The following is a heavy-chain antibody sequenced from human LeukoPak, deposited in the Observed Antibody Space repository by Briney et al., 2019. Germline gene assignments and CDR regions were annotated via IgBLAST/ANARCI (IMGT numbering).Heavy chain of an antibody. Sequence: GGSLRLSCAASGFSISGYAINWVRQAPGKGLEWVSAVTTSGGNTFYADSVKGRFTISRDNSKNTLYLQMSSLTAEDTAVYYCAKAIYSHGSVHRWGQGILVTVSS. CDR1: GFSISGYA. D-gene: IGHD5-18*01. CDR2: VTTSGGNT. V-gene: IGHV3-23*01. CDR3: AKAIYSHGSVHR. J-gene: IGHJ4*02.